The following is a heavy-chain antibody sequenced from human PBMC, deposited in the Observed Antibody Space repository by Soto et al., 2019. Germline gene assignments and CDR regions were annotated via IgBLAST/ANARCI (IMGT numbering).Heavy chain of an antibody. J-gene: IGHJ6*02. D-gene: IGHD3-3*01. CDR2: IDPSDSYT. CDR1: GYSFTSYW. CDR3: ARGFWSGYLYYYYYGMDV. Sequence: GESLKICCKGSGYSFTSYWISWVRQMPGKGLEWMGRIDPSDSYTNYSPSFQGHVTISADKSISTAYLQWSSLKASDTAMYYCARGFWSGYLYYYYYGMDVWGQGTTVTVSS. V-gene: IGHV5-10-1*01.